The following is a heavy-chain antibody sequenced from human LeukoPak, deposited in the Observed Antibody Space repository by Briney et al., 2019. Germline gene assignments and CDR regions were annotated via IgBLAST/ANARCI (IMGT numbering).Heavy chain of an antibody. Sequence: EASVKVSCKVSGYTLTEVAIHWVRQPPGKGLEWMGSFDPEDGETIYAENFQGSVTMTEDTSTDIAYMELSSLRSEDTAVYFCATGDYQLMEYWGQGTLVTVSS. CDR1: GYTLTEVA. CDR2: FDPEDGET. J-gene: IGHJ4*02. CDR3: ATGDYQLMEY. D-gene: IGHD2-2*01. V-gene: IGHV1-24*01.